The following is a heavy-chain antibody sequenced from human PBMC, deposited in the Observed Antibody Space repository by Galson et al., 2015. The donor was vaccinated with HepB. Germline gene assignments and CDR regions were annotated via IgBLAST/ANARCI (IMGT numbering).Heavy chain of an antibody. Sequence: SVKVSCKASGYTFTGYYLHWVRQAPGQGLEWMGWINPNSGGTNYAQKFQGRVIMTRDTSINTGYMELSRLTSDDTAVYYCARGGFLYASGSYYGFDPWGQGTLVTVSS. CDR3: ARGGFLYASGSYYGFDP. V-gene: IGHV1-2*02. CDR2: INPNSGGT. J-gene: IGHJ5*02. D-gene: IGHD3-22*01. CDR1: GYTFTGYY.